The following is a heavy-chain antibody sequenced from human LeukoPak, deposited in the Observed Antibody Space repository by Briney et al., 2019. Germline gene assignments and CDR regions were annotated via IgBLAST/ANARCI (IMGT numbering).Heavy chain of an antibody. J-gene: IGHJ5*02. CDR2: IYSGGST. D-gene: IGHD3-10*01. V-gene: IGHV3-66*02. CDR3: ASVTYYYGSGSLDP. CDR1: GFTVSSNY. Sequence: GGSLRLSCAASGFTVSSNYMSWVRQAPGKGLEWVSVIYSGGSTYYANSVKGRFTISRDNSKNTLYLQMNSLRAEDTAVYYCASVTYYYGSGSLDPWGQGTLVIVSS.